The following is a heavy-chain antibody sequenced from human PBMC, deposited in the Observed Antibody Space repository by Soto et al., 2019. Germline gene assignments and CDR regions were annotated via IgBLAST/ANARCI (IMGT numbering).Heavy chain of an antibody. J-gene: IGHJ5*02. CDR1: GGSFSGYY. V-gene: IGHV4-34*01. CDR3: ARGVDDSSGYYRS. D-gene: IGHD3-22*01. Sequence: SETLSLTCAVYGGSFSGYYWSWIRQPPGKGLEWIGEISHSGSTNYNPSLKSRVTISVDTSKNQFSLKLSSVTAADTAVYYCARGVDDSSGYYRSWGQGTLVT. CDR2: ISHSGST.